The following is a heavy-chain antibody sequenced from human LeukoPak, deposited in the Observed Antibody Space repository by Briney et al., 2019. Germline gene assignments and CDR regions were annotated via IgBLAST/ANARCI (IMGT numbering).Heavy chain of an antibody. D-gene: IGHD2-2*01. CDR2: IYSDGTT. CDR3: ARWFCTSSSCYYDH. CDR1: GFTFSSFS. Sequence: GGSLRLSCATSGFTFSSFSMNWVRQAPGMGLEWVSIIYSDGTTYYLDSVKGRFTISRDRSKNTLYLQMNSLRAEDTAVYYCARWFCTSSSCYYDHWGQGTLVTVSS. J-gene: IGHJ4*02. V-gene: IGHV3-53*01.